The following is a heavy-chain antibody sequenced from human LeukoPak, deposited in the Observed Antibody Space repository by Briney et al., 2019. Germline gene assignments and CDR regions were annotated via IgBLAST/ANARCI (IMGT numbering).Heavy chain of an antibody. CDR3: ARDLRGYSGYDIGY. Sequence: SQTLSLTCTVSGGSISSGGHYWSWIRQPAGKGLEYLGRIYSTGSTNYNPSLKSRVTISVDTSKNQFSLKLSSVTAADTAVYYCARDLRGYSGYDIGYWGQGTLVTVSS. CDR2: IYSTGST. V-gene: IGHV4-61*02. J-gene: IGHJ4*02. D-gene: IGHD5-12*01. CDR1: GGSISSGGHY.